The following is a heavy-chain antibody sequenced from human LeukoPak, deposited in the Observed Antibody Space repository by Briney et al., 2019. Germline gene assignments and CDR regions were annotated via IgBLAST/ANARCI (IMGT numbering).Heavy chain of an antibody. D-gene: IGHD5-12*01. CDR3: ARESADGGNDRGAFDM. CDR2: INANSGAT. Sequence: ASVKVSCKTSGYTFTGYYMHWVRQAPGQGLEWMGWINANSGATKSAQKFQGRVTMTRDTSISTAYMDLSRLKSDDTAIYYFARESADGGNDRGAFDMWGQGTMVTVSS. V-gene: IGHV1-2*02. CDR1: GYTFTGYY. J-gene: IGHJ3*02.